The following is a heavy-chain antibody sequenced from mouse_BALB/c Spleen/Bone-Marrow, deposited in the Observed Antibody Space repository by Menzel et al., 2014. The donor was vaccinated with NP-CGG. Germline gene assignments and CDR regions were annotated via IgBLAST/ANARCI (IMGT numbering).Heavy chain of an antibody. J-gene: IGHJ3*01. D-gene: IGHD2-4*01. CDR2: ISGGGSYT. V-gene: IGHV5-9-2*01. Sequence: EVQVVESGGNLVKSGGSLKLSCAASGFTFSSYGMSWVRQTPEKRLEWVATISGGGSYTFYLDSVKGRFTISRDNAKNNLYLQLSSLRSEDTALYYCARHAYYDQTEVSFVYWGQGTLVTVSA. CDR3: ARHAYYDQTEVSFVY. CDR1: GFTFSSYG.